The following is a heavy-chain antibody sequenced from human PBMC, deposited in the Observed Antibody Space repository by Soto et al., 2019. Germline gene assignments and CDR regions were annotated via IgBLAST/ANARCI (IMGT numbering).Heavy chain of an antibody. CDR1: GYTFTSYD. CDR2: MNPNSGNT. Sequence: ASVKVSCKASGYTFTSYDINWVRQATGQGLEWMGWMNPNSGNTGYAQKFQGRVTMTRNTSISTAYLELSSLRSEDTAVYYCASKLVNHYYMDVWGKGTTVTVSS. CDR3: ASKLVNHYYMDV. J-gene: IGHJ6*03. D-gene: IGHD3-9*01. V-gene: IGHV1-8*01.